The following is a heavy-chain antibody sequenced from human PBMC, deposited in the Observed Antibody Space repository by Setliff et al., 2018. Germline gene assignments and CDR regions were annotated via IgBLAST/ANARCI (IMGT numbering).Heavy chain of an antibody. Sequence: VKVSCQASGYIFNSYGISWVRQAPGQGLEWMGWISSYNDITNYAQRFQGRVTLTTDMSTSAAYMELRSLGSDDTAVYYCAISTLSICSGGTCPNVFDVWGQGTMVTVSS. J-gene: IGHJ3*01. CDR2: ISSYNDIT. CDR1: GYIFNSYG. CDR3: AISTLSICSGGTCPNVFDV. V-gene: IGHV1-18*01. D-gene: IGHD2-15*01.